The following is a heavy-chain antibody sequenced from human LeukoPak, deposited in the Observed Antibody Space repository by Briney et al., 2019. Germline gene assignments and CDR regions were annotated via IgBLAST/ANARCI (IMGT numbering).Heavy chain of an antibody. V-gene: IGHV3-74*01. CDR1: GFTFSTYW. Sequence: PGGSLRLSCAASGFTFSTYWMHWVHQAPGKGLVWVSLISSDGSSTSYADSVKGRFTISRDNAKNTLHLQMNSLRAEDTAVYYCACREKGAGFIGWGQGTLVTVSS. CDR2: ISSDGSST. J-gene: IGHJ4*02. D-gene: IGHD2-15*01. CDR3: ACREKGAGFIG.